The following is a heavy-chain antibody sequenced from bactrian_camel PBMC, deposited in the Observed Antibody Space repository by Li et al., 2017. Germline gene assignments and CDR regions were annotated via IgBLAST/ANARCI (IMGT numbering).Heavy chain of an antibody. CDR3: AAGPLVVRFRLLNVDEWDY. CDR2: IYTAGGST. J-gene: IGHJ4*01. D-gene: IGHD3*01. CDR1: GFSFASYA. Sequence: VQLVESGGGLVQPGGSLRLSCTASGFSFASYAMRWVRQAPGKEREVVAVIYTAGGSTYYADSVKGRLTISKDNAKSTVYLQMNTLKPEDTGMYYCAAGPLVVRFRLLNVDEWDYWGQGTQVTVS. V-gene: IGHV3S40*01.